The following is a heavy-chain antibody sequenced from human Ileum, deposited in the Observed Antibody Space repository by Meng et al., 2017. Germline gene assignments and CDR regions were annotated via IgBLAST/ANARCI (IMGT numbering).Heavy chain of an antibody. CDR2: VYYSGRT. V-gene: IGHV4-39*01. Sequence: QLQLQESGPGLVKSSEILSLTCTVSGDSISNENYYWGWIRQPPGKGLEWIGSVYYSGRTYYSPSLKSRVTVSSDTSKNQFSLKLRSVTAADTAVYYCARPAVTTALGGFDYWGQGTLVTVSS. J-gene: IGHJ4*02. D-gene: IGHD3-16*01. CDR1: GDSISNENYY. CDR3: ARPAVTTALGGFDY.